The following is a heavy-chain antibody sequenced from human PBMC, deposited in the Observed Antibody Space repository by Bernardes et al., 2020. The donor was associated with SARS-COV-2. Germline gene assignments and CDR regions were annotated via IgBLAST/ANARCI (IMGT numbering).Heavy chain of an antibody. CDR3: ARETIAAPTYYYGMDV. CDR2: INPNSGGT. V-gene: IGHV1-2*04. Sequence: ASVKVSCKASGYTFTGYYMHWVRQAPGQGLEWMGWINPNSGGTNYAQEFQGWVTMTRDTSISTAYMELSRLRSDDTAVYYCARETIAAPTYYYGMDVWGQGTTVTVSS. D-gene: IGHD6-6*01. CDR1: GYTFTGYY. J-gene: IGHJ6*02.